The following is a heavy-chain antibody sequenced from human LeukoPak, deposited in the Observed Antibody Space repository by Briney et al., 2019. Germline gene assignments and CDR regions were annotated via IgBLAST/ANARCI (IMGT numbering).Heavy chain of an antibody. J-gene: IGHJ4*02. CDR1: GFTFSSYS. V-gene: IGHV3-21*04. Sequence: PGGSLRLSCAASGFTFSSYSMNWVRQAPGKGLEWVSSISSSSSYIYYADSVKGRFTISRDNAKNSLYLQMNSLRSDDTAVYYCARSGSRLEWFGETMRYGDYWGQGTLVTVSS. CDR2: ISSSSSYI. D-gene: IGHD3-10*01. CDR3: ARSGSRLEWFGETMRYGDY.